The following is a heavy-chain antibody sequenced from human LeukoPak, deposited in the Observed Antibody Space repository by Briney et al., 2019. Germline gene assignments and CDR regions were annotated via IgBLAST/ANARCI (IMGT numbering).Heavy chain of an antibody. D-gene: IGHD3-16*02. CDR2: ISYDGSNK. Sequence: GRSLRLSCAASGFTFSSYGMHWVRQAPGKGLEWVAVISYDGSNKYYADSVKGRFTISRDNSKNTLYLQMNSLRSEDTAVYYCARSPYRRPAFDIWGQGTMVTVSS. CDR3: ARSPYRRPAFDI. V-gene: IGHV3-30*03. CDR1: GFTFSSYG. J-gene: IGHJ3*02.